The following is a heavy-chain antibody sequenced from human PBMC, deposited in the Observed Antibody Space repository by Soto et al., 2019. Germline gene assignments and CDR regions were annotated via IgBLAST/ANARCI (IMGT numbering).Heavy chain of an antibody. CDR3: ARDPNPIEKDYYYGMDV. CDR2: INPSGGST. CDR1: GYTFTGYY. Sequence: ASVKVSCKASGYTFTGYYMHWVRQAPGQGLEWMGIINPSGGSTSYAQKFQGRVTMTRDTSTSTVYMELSSLRSEDTAVYYCARDPNPIEKDYYYGMDVWGQGTTVTVSS. V-gene: IGHV1-46*01. J-gene: IGHJ6*02.